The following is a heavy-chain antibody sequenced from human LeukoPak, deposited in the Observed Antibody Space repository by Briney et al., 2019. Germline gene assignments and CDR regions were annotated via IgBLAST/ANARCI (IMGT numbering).Heavy chain of an antibody. V-gene: IGHV4-39*07. J-gene: IGHJ4*02. CDR1: GGSISSSSYY. D-gene: IGHD6-6*01. Sequence: PSETLSLTCTVPGGSISSSSYYWGWIRQPPGKGLEWIGSIYYSGSTYYNPSLKSRVTISVDTSKNQFSLKLSSVTAADTAVYYCARVKRRIAASDYWGQGTLVTVSS. CDR2: IYYSGST. CDR3: ARVKRRIAASDY.